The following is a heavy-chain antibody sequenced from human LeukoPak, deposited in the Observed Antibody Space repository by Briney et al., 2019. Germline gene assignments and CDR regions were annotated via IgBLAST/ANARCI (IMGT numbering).Heavy chain of an antibody. CDR1: GYTFTGYY. CDR3: ASLPSGYCSGGSCYY. Sequence: ASVKVSCKASGYTFTGYYMHWVRQAPGQGLEWMGWINPNGGGTNYAQKFQGRVTMTRDTSISTAYMELSRLRSDDTAVYYCASLPSGYCSGGSCYYWGQGTLVTVSS. D-gene: IGHD2-15*01. CDR2: INPNGGGT. V-gene: IGHV1-2*02. J-gene: IGHJ4*02.